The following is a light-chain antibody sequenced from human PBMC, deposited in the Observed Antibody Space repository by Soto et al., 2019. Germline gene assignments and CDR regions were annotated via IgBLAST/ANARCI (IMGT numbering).Light chain of an antibody. V-gene: IGLV1-51*01. CDR2: DNN. J-gene: IGLJ3*02. CDR1: SSNIGNNY. Sequence: QSVLTQPPSVSAAPGQTVTISCSGSSSNIGNNYVSWYQQLPGTAPKLLIYDNNYRPSGIPDRFSGSKSGTSASLGITGLQTGDEADYYCGTWDSSLSTGVFGGGTKLTVL. CDR3: GTWDSSLSTGV.